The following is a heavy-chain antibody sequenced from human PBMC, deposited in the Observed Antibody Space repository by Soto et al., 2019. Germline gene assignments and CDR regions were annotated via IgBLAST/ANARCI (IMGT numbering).Heavy chain of an antibody. CDR2: IYPGDSDT. CDR1: GYSFTSYW. J-gene: IGHJ6*03. CDR3: PPQYPRGKNICLMHYYYYYRDV. Sequence: GESLKISCKGSGYSFTSYWIGWVRQMPGKGLEWMGIIYPGDSDTRYSPSFQGQVTISADKSISTAYLQWSSLKASDTAMYYCPPQYPRGKNICLMHYYYYYRDVWRKGTTVTVSS. D-gene: IGHD3-16*01. V-gene: IGHV5-51*01.